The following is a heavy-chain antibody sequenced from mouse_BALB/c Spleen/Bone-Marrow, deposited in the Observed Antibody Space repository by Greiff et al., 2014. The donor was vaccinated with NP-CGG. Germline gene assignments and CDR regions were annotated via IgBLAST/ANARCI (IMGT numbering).Heavy chain of an antibody. D-gene: IGHD1-1*01. CDR3: ARLNYYGNLFV. CDR2: INPDSSTI. V-gene: IGHV4-1*02. CDR1: GFDFSRYW. J-gene: IGHJ1*01. Sequence: LVESGGSLKLSCAASGFDFSRYWMSWVRQAPGKGLEWIGEINPDSSTINYTPSLKDKFIISRDNAKSTLYLQMSKVRSEDTALYYCARLNYYGNLFVWGAGTTVTVSS.